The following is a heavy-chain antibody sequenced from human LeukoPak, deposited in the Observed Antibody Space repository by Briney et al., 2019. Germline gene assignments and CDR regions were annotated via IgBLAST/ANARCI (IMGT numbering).Heavy chain of an antibody. CDR2: IKQDGSEK. D-gene: IGHD6-13*01. Sequence: GGPLRLSCAASGFTFSTYWMSWVRQAPGKGLEWVANIKQDGSEKYYVDSVKGRFTISRDNAKNSLYLQMNSLRAEDTAMYYCARDSAGNDYWGQGTLVTVSS. J-gene: IGHJ4*02. V-gene: IGHV3-7*01. CDR1: GFTFSTYW. CDR3: ARDSAGNDY.